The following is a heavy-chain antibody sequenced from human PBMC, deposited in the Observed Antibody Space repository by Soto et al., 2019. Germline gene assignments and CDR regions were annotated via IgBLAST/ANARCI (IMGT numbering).Heavy chain of an antibody. D-gene: IGHD3-10*01. Sequence: EVQLLESGGGLVQPGGSLRLSCGGSGFTFNSYAMTWVRQAPGKGLEWVSAISDSGGTTYYANTVKGRFTISRDQSKETVYLQMNSLRAEDTAIDYCAKDRHYGSGTYSDSYLDYWGQGTLVTVS. CDR1: GFTFNSYA. CDR2: ISDSGGTT. CDR3: AKDRHYGSGTYSDSYLDY. V-gene: IGHV3-23*01. J-gene: IGHJ4*02.